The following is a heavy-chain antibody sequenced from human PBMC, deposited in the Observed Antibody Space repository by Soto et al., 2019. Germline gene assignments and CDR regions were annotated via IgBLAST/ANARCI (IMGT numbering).Heavy chain of an antibody. Sequence: GGSLRLSCAASGFAFSSHPMSWVRQAPEKGLEWVAGISEGGDLTYNADSVRGRFTISRDNSRNTLYLQMNSLRAEDTAVYYCARRVIGSSRAFDIWGQGTMVPVSS. V-gene: IGHV3-23*01. CDR1: GFAFSSHP. CDR2: ISEGGDLT. J-gene: IGHJ3*02. CDR3: ARRVIGSSRAFDI. D-gene: IGHD3-10*01.